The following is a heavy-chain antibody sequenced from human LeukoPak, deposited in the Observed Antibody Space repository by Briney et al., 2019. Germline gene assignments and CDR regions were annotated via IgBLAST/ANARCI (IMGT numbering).Heavy chain of an antibody. Sequence: PSETLSLTCTVSGGSISSYYWSWIRQPPGKGLEWIGYIYYSGSTNYNPSLKSRVTISVDTSKNQFSLKLSSVTAADTAVYYCARSGETGYSYGCGYYYYGMDVWGQGTTVTVSS. CDR3: ARSGETGYSYGCGYYYYGMDV. CDR1: GGSISSYY. CDR2: IYYSGST. J-gene: IGHJ6*02. D-gene: IGHD5-18*01. V-gene: IGHV4-59*01.